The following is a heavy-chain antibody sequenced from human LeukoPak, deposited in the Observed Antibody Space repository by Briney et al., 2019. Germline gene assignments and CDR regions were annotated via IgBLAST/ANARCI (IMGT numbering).Heavy chain of an antibody. V-gene: IGHV1-69*04. CDR2: IIPILGIA. Sequence: SVKVSCKASGYTFSSYGISWVRQAPGQGLEWMGRIIPILGIANYAQKFQGRVTITADKSTSTAYMELSSLRSEDTAVYYCAADWPLDYWGQGTLVTVSS. D-gene: IGHD3/OR15-3a*01. CDR1: GYTFSSYG. CDR3: AADWPLDY. J-gene: IGHJ4*02.